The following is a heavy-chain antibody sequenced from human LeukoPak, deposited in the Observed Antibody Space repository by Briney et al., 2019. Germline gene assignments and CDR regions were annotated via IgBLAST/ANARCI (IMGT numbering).Heavy chain of an antibody. CDR3: ARSLTAAAGDY. CDR2: IYPADSDI. Sequence: GESLKISCKGSGCRFTSYWIGWVRQIPGKGLEWMAIIYPADSDIRYSPSFQGQVTISADKSISTAYLQWSSLKASDTAMYYCARSLTAAAGDYWGQGTLVTVSS. CDR1: GCRFTSYW. V-gene: IGHV5-51*01. D-gene: IGHD6-25*01. J-gene: IGHJ4*02.